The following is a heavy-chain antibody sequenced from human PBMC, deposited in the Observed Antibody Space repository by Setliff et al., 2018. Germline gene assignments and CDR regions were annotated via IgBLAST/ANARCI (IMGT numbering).Heavy chain of an antibody. CDR2: IFYSGYT. Sequence: LSLTCTVSGGSVSTYYWSWIRQPPGKGLEWIGFIFYSGYTHYNPSLKSRVTMSVDVSRDQFSLELSSVTAADTAVYFCARGSGRGYSYGLFDYWGQGSL. V-gene: IGHV4-59*02. D-gene: IGHD5-18*01. CDR3: ARGSGRGYSYGLFDY. J-gene: IGHJ4*02. CDR1: GGSVSTYY.